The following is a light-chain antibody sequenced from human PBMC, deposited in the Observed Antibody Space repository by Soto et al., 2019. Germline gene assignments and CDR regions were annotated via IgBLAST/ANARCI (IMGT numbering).Light chain of an antibody. CDR2: AAS. V-gene: IGKV1-39*01. J-gene: IGKJ2*01. Sequence: DIQMTQSPSSLSASVGDRVTITCRASQSISSYLNWYQQKPGKAPKLLIYAASSLQSGVPSRFSGGGARTDFPLTSSSLQPEYFATYCCQQSCSNYTFGQGTKLEIK. CDR1: QSISSY. CDR3: QQSCSNYT.